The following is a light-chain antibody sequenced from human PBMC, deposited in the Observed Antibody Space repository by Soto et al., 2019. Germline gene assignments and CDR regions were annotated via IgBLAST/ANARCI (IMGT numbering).Light chain of an antibody. J-gene: IGLJ2*01. CDR1: SSDVGNSNR. Sequence: QSVLTQPASVSGSPGQSITISCTGTSSDVGNSNRVSWYQHHPGKAPKLMIYEVSNRPSGVSNRFSGSKSGNTASLTISGLQAEDEGEYYCSSYTSSSTLWVVFGGGTKLTVL. CDR2: EVS. V-gene: IGLV2-14*02. CDR3: SSYTSSSTLWVV.